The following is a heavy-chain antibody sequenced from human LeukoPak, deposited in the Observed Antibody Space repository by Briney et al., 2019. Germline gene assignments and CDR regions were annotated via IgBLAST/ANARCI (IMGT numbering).Heavy chain of an antibody. Sequence: GGSLRLSCAASGFTFSDYAMTWVRQTPGKGLEWVSVISGGGDRADYADSMKGRFTISRDNSKNTLYLQMNSLRAEDTALYYCAKLGCTGTFCYANYWGQGTLVTVSS. D-gene: IGHD2-2*01. J-gene: IGHJ4*02. CDR2: ISGGGDRA. CDR3: AKLGCTGTFCYANY. CDR1: GFTFSDYA. V-gene: IGHV3-23*01.